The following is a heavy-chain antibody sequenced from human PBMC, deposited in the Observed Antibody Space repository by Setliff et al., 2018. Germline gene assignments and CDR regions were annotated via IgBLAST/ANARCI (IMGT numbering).Heavy chain of an antibody. V-gene: IGHV3-21*01. CDR3: ARFACSGGSCYLSSSDY. CDR1: GFTFSSYA. CDR2: ISSRSTYI. Sequence: GGSLRLSCAASGFTFSSYAFNWVRQAPGKGLEWVSSISSRSTYIYYADSLKGRFTISRDNAKNSLYLQMNSLRAEDTAVYYCARFACSGGSCYLSSSDYWGQGTLVTVSS. D-gene: IGHD2-15*01. J-gene: IGHJ4*02.